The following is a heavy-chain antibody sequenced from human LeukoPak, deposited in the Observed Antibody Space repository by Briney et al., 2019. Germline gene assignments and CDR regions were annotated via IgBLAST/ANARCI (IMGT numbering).Heavy chain of an antibody. J-gene: IGHJ4*02. CDR3: ARGELLWSEHDY. Sequence: PGGSLRLSCAASGFTFSSYAMHWVRQAPGKGLEWVAVMSYDGSNKYYADSVKGRFTISRDNSKNTLYLQMNSLRAEDTAVYYCARGELLWSEHDYWGQGTLVTVSS. CDR1: GFTFSSYA. D-gene: IGHD3-10*01. V-gene: IGHV3-30*04. CDR2: MSYDGSNK.